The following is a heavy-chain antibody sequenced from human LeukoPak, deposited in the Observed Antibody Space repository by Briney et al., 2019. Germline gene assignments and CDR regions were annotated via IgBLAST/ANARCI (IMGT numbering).Heavy chain of an antibody. Sequence: SETLSLTCAVYGGSFSGYYWSWIRQPPGKGLEWIGSIYYSGSTYYNPSLKSRVTISVDTSKNQFSLKLSSVTAADTAVYYCARGGYYDSSGYYFGYWGQGTLVTVSS. CDR1: GGSFSGYY. D-gene: IGHD3-22*01. CDR2: IYYSGST. CDR3: ARGGYYDSSGYYFGY. V-gene: IGHV4-34*01. J-gene: IGHJ4*02.